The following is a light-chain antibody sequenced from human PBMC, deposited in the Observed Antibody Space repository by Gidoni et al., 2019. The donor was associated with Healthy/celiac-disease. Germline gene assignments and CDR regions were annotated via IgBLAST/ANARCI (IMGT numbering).Light chain of an antibody. CDR3: QKYNSAL. CDR1: QGISNY. V-gene: IGKV1-27*01. CDR2: AAS. J-gene: IGKJ5*01. Sequence: DIQMTQSPSSLSASVGDRVTITCRASQGISNYLAWYQQKPGKVPKLLIYAASTLQSGVPPRFSGSGSGTDFTLTISSLQPEDVATYYCQKYNSALFGQGTRLEIK.